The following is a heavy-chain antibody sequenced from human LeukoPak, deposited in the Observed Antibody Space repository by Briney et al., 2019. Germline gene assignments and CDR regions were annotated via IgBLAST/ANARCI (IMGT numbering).Heavy chain of an antibody. CDR1: GGSISSSSYY. V-gene: IGHV4-39*01. Sequence: SETLSLTCTVSGGSISSSSYYWGWIRQPPGEGLEWIGSIYYSGSTYYNPSLKSRVTISVDTSKNQFSLKLSSVTAADTAVYYCARDSSGYFYGNAFDIWGQGTMVTVSS. CDR2: IYYSGST. J-gene: IGHJ3*02. CDR3: ARDSSGYFYGNAFDI. D-gene: IGHD3-22*01.